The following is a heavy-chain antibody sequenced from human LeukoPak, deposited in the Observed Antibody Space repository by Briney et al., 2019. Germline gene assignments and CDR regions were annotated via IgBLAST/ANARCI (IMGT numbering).Heavy chain of an antibody. V-gene: IGHV3-74*01. Sequence: PGGSLRPSSAPSGFTSTIYRIQSGRRAPGKGVVWVSRISTAGSSTNYADSVKGRFTISRDNAKNTLYLQMNSLRAEDTDVYYCARSYPFDYWGQGTLVSVSS. CDR3: ARSYPFDY. D-gene: IGHD1-26*01. CDR1: GFTSTIYR. J-gene: IGHJ4*02. CDR2: ISTAGSST.